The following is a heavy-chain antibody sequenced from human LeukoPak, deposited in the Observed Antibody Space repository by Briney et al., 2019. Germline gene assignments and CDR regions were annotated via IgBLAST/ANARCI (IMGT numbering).Heavy chain of an antibody. CDR2: IYYSGST. Sequence: SETLSLTCTVSGGSISSSSYYWGWIRQPPGKGLEWTGSIYYSGSTYYNPSLKSRVTMSVDTSKKQFSLKLTSLTAADTAFYYCARYGMAAEGIWWFDPWGQGTLVTVSS. CDR1: GGSISSSSYY. V-gene: IGHV4-39*01. J-gene: IGHJ5*02. D-gene: IGHD6-13*01. CDR3: ARYGMAAEGIWWFDP.